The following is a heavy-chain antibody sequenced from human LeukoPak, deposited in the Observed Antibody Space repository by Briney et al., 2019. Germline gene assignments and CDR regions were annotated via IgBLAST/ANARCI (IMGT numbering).Heavy chain of an antibody. CDR2: INYSGGST. J-gene: IGHJ4*02. D-gene: IGHD5-12*01. V-gene: IGHV3-23*01. Sequence: GGSLRLSCAASGFTFSSYAMSWVRQAPGKGLEWVSGINYSGGSTYYADSGRGRLTISRDNSKNTLYLQMNSLRAEDTAVYYCARPYDSNRDHSGYGYWGRGTLVTVSS. CDR1: GFTFSSYA. CDR3: ARPYDSNRDHSGYGY.